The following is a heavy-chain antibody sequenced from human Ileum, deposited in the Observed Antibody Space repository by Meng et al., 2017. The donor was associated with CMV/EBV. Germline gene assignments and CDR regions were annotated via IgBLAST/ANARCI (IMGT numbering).Heavy chain of an antibody. CDR1: GFTFSNAW. V-gene: IGHV3-15*05. CDR2: IKSKTDGGTT. CDR3: ARGNYFAMDV. J-gene: IGHJ6*02. Sequence: GESLKISCAASGFTFSNAWMSWVRQAPGKGLEWVGRIKSKTDGGTTDYAAPVKGRFTISRDNAKNTLYLQMNSLRAEDMALYYCARGNYFAMDVWGQGTTVTVSS.